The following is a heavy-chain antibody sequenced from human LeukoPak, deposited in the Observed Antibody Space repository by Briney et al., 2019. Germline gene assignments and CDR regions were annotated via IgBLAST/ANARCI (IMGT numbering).Heavy chain of an antibody. CDR1: GDSVSSNSAA. D-gene: IGHD6-19*01. Sequence: SQTLSLTCAISGDSVSSNSAAWHWIRQSPSRGLEWLGRTYYRSKWYNDYAVSVKSRVTINPDTSKNQFSLQLNSVTPEGTAVYYCVRQYSSGWSYYFGMDVWGQGTTVTVSS. CDR3: VRQYSSGWSYYFGMDV. J-gene: IGHJ6*02. V-gene: IGHV6-1*01. CDR2: TYYRSKWYN.